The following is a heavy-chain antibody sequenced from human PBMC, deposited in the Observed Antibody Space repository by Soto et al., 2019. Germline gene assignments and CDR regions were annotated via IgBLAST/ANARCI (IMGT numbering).Heavy chain of an antibody. Sequence: QVQLVQSGAEVKKPGASVKVSCKASGYTFTSYDSNWVRQATGQGLECMGWMNPHSVKTGYAQKFQGRVTMTRNTSISTAYMELSSLRSEDTAVYYCARRVRKWGFDPWGQGTLVTVSS. D-gene: IGHD2-21*01. CDR1: GYTFTSYD. CDR2: MNPHSVKT. CDR3: ARRVRKWGFDP. V-gene: IGHV1-8*01. J-gene: IGHJ5*02.